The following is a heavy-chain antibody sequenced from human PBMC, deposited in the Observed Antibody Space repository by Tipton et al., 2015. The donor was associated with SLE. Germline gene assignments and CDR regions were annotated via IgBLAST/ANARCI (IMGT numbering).Heavy chain of an antibody. J-gene: IGHJ4*02. CDR3: ARWAGPTVNFDY. V-gene: IGHV4-59*01. Sequence: TLSLTCTVSGGSISSYYWSWIRQPPGKGLEWIGYIYSSGSTNYNPSLKSRVTISVDTSKNQFSLKLSSVTAADTAVYYCARWAGPTVNFDYWGQGTLVTVSS. CDR1: GGSISSYY. CDR2: IYSSGST. D-gene: IGHD4-11*01.